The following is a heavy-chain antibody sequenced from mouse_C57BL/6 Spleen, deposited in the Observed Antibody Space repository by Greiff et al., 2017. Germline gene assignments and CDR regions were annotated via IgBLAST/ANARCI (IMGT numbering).Heavy chain of an antibody. CDR2: LSYDGSN. CDR1: GYSITSGYY. J-gene: IGHJ2*01. D-gene: IGHD4-1*01. V-gene: IGHV3-6*01. Sequence: EVQLQQSGPGLVKPSQSLSLTCSVTGYSITSGYYWNWIRQFPGNKLEWMGYLSYDGSNNYNPSLKNRISITRDTSKNQFFLKLNSVTTEDTATYYCAITGGGYFAYWGQGTTLTVSS. CDR3: AITGGGYFAY.